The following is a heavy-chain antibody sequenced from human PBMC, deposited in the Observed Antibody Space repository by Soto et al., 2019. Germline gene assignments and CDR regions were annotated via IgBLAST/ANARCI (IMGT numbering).Heavy chain of an antibody. CDR2: IYYSGST. CDR1: GGSISSYY. D-gene: IGHD3-9*01. CDR3: ARDGVRRLRYFDRSPGPWDY. Sequence: SETLSLTCTVSGGSISSYYWSWIRQPPGKGLEWIGYIYYSGSTNYNPSLKSRVTISVDTSKNQFSLKLSSVTAADTAVYYCARDGVRRLRYFDRSPGPWDYWGQRTLVTVSS. V-gene: IGHV4-59*01. J-gene: IGHJ4*02.